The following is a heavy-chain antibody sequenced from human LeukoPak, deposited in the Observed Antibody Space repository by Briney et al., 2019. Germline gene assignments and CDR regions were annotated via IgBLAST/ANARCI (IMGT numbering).Heavy chain of an antibody. CDR1: GGSISSGGYY. V-gene: IGHV4-31*03. CDR3: ASSIAYCGGDCYRAFDI. CDR2: IYYSGST. Sequence: SETLSLTCTVSGGSISSGGYYRSWIRQHPGKGLEWIGYIYYSGSTYYNPSLKSRVTISVDTSKNQFSLKLSSVTAADTAVYYCASSIAYCGGDCYRAFDIWGQGTMVTVSS. J-gene: IGHJ3*02. D-gene: IGHD2-21*02.